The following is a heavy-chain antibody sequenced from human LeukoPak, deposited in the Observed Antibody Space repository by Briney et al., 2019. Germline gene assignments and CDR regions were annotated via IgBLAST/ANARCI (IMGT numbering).Heavy chain of an antibody. CDR1: GYSFTSHW. J-gene: IGHJ4*02. CDR3: ARQRSGYGDYVDY. Sequence: GESLKISCKASGYSFTSHWIGWVRQMPGKGLEWMGVIYPGDSDTRYSPSFQGQVTISADKSINTAYLQWSSLKASDTAIYYRARQRSGYGDYVDYWGLGTLVTVSS. V-gene: IGHV5-51*01. D-gene: IGHD4-17*01. CDR2: IYPGDSDT.